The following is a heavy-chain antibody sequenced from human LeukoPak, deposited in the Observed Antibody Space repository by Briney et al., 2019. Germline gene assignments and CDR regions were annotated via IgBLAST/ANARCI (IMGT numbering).Heavy chain of an antibody. CDR2: INWNGGST. CDR1: GFTFDDYG. CDR3: ARDRETPLGDAFDI. Sequence: GGSLRLSCAASGFTFDDYGMSWVRQAPGKGLEWVSGINWNGGSTGYADSVKGRFTISRDNAKNSLYLQMNSLRAEDTALYYCARDRETPLGDAFDIWGQGTTVTVSS. D-gene: IGHD1-26*01. V-gene: IGHV3-20*04. J-gene: IGHJ3*02.